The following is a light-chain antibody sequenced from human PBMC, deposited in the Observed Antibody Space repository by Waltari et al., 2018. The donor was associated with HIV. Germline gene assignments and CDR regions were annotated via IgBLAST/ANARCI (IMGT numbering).Light chain of an antibody. CDR1: QSLVYSDGNPY. CDR3: MQGTHWPWT. Sequence: DVVMTQSPLSLPVTLGQPASISCTSSQSLVYSDGNPYLSWFQQRPGQSPRRLIYKVSNRDSWVPDRFSGSGSGTDFTLKISRVEAEDVGVYYCMQGTHWPWTFGQGTKVEIK. V-gene: IGKV2-30*01. J-gene: IGKJ1*01. CDR2: KVS.